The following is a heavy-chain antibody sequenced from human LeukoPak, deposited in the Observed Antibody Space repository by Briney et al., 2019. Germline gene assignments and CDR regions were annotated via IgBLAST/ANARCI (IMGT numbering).Heavy chain of an antibody. CDR3: ARRGAAAGDY. J-gene: IGHJ4*02. Sequence: SETLSLTCTVSGGSISSYYWSWIRQPPGKGLEWIGYIYYTGSTNYNPSLKSRVTISVDTSKNQFSLKLSSVTAADTAVYYCARRGAAAGDYWGQGTLVTVSS. CDR1: GGSISSYY. D-gene: IGHD6-13*01. V-gene: IGHV4-59*12. CDR2: IYYTGST.